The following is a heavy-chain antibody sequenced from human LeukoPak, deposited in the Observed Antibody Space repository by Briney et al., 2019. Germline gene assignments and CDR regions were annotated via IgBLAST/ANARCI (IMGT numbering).Heavy chain of an antibody. Sequence: GGSLRLSCAASGFTFSNAWMSWVRQAREKGLEWVGRIKTKTDGETTNYAAPVEGRFTISRDDSKNMLYLQVSSLKTEDTAVYYCTTGLLWGQGTTVTVSS. CDR2: IKTKTDGETT. V-gene: IGHV3-15*01. CDR1: GFTFSNAW. D-gene: IGHD2-15*01. CDR3: TTGLL. J-gene: IGHJ6*02.